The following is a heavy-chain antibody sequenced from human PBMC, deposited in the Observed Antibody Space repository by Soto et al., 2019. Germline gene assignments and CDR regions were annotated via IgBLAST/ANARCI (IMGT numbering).Heavy chain of an antibody. CDR3: ARDGVVVVVAATTLYYYGMDV. J-gene: IGHJ6*02. CDR1: GYTFTSYG. D-gene: IGHD2-15*01. Sequence: ASLKGSCTASGYTFTSYGISWVRQAPGQGLDWMGWISAYNGNTNYAQKLQGRVTMTTDTSTSTAYMELRSLRSDDTAVYYCARDGVVVVVAATTLYYYGMDVWGQGTTVTVS. V-gene: IGHV1-18*04. CDR2: ISAYNGNT.